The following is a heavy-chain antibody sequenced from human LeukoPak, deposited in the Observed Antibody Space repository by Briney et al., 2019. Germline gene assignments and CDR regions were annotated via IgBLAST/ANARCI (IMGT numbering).Heavy chain of an antibody. J-gene: IGHJ4*02. CDR3: ATSRTFDY. Sequence: PGGSLRLSCAASGFTFSSYWMHWVRQSPGKGLVWVSGINSDGSSTSYADSVKGRFTISRDNGKNTVYLQMNSLRAEDTAVYHCATSRTFDYWGQGTLVTVSS. V-gene: IGHV3-74*01. CDR1: GFTFSSYW. CDR2: INSDGSST.